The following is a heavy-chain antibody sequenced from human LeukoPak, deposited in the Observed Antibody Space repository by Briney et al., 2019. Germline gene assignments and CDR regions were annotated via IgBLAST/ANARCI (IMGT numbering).Heavy chain of an antibody. D-gene: IGHD2-2*01. CDR2: IYPGDSDT. CDR3: ARHRGGYCSSTTCYGNWFDP. V-gene: IGHV5-51*01. Sequence: GESLKISCKGSGYSFTSYRIGWVRQMPGKGLEWMGIIYPGDSDTRYSPSFQSQVTISADKSISTAYLQWSSLKASDTAIYYCARHRGGYCSSTTCYGNWFDPWGQGTLVTVSS. CDR1: GYSFTSYR. J-gene: IGHJ5*02.